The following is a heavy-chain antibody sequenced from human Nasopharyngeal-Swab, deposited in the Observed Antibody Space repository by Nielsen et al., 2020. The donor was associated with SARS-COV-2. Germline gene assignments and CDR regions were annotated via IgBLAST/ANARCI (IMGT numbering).Heavy chain of an antibody. CDR3: ASTPLDSSGYYYAFHY. D-gene: IGHD3-22*01. Sequence: GESLKLSCSASGFTFSRYTIHWVPQAPGKGLEWLAVISYDGSNKYYADSVKGRFTISSDISKTTLYLQMNSLRAEDTDVFYCASTPLDSSGYYYAFHYWGRGTLVTVSS. CDR2: ISYDGSNK. CDR1: GFTFSRYT. V-gene: IGHV3-30-3*01. J-gene: IGHJ4*02.